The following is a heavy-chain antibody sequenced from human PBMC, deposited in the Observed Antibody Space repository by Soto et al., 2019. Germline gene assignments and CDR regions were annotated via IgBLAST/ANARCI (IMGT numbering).Heavy chain of an antibody. CDR2: IIPIFGTA. J-gene: IGHJ4*02. V-gene: IGHV1-69*13. Sequence: SVKVSCKVSGGTFSSYAISWVRQAPGQGLEWMGGIIPIFGTANYAQKFQGRVTIAADESTSTAYMELSSLRSEDTAVYYCASXGEFNANYYGSSWYFDYWGQGTLVTVSS. CDR1: GGTFSSYA. CDR3: ASXGEFNANYYGSSWYFDY. D-gene: IGHD3-10*01.